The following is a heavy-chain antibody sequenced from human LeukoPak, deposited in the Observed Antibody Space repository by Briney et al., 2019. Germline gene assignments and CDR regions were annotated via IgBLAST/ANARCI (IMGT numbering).Heavy chain of an antibody. CDR1: GYTFTSYY. V-gene: IGHV1-46*03. D-gene: IGHD3-10*01. Sequence: GASVKVSCKSSGYTFTSYYMHWVRQAPEQGLEWMGIINPSGGSTSYAQKFQGRVTMTRDTSTSTVYMELSSLRSEDTAVYYCARDFGEFDAFDIWGQGTMVTVSS. CDR2: INPSGGST. CDR3: ARDFGEFDAFDI. J-gene: IGHJ3*02.